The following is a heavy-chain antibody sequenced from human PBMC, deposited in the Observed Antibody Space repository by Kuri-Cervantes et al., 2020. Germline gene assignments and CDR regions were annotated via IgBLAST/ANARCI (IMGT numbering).Heavy chain of an antibody. CDR3: ARPPPGAAYEYWYGMDV. CDR1: GYTFTSYD. D-gene: IGHD3-10*01. J-gene: IGHJ6*02. V-gene: IGHV1-8*01. CDR2: MNPNSGNT. Sequence: ASVKVSCKASGYTFTSYDINWVRQATGQGLEWMGWMNPNSGNTGYAQKFQGRVTMTRNTFISTAYMELSSLRSEDTAVYYCARPPPGAAYEYWYGMDVWGQGTTVTVSS.